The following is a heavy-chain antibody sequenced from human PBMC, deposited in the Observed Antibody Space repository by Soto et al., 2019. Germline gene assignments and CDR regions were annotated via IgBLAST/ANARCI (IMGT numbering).Heavy chain of an antibody. CDR2: IYPGDSDT. Sequence: PGESLKISCKGSGYSFTSYWIGWVRQMPGKGLEWMGIIYPGDSDTRYSPSFQCQVTSSADKSISSAYLQWSSLKASDTAMYYCATRSDNRNSSGYYSGYWGQGSLVTVSS. CDR3: ATRSDNRNSSGYYSGY. CDR1: GYSFTSYW. V-gene: IGHV5-51*01. J-gene: IGHJ4*02. D-gene: IGHD3-22*01.